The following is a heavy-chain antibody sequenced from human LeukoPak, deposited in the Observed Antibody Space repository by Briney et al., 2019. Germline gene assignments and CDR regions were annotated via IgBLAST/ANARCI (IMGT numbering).Heavy chain of an antibody. D-gene: IGHD6-13*01. J-gene: IGHJ4*02. CDR2: IKQDGSQK. V-gene: IGHV3-7*03. CDR3: ARGGEQLAYSY. Sequence: GGSLRLSCAASGFIFSTSWMSWVRQAPGKGLEWVANIKQDGSQKHYVDSVKGRFTISRDNAKNSLYLQMNSLRAEDTALYYCARGGEQLAYSYWGQGTLVTVSS. CDR1: GFIFSTSW.